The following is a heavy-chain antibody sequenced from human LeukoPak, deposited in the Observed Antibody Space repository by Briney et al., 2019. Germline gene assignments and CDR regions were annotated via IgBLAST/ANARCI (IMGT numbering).Heavy chain of an antibody. Sequence: QSGGSLRLSCAASGFTFSSYAMSWVRQAPGKGLEWVSAISGSGGSTYYADSVKGRFTISRDNSKNTLYLQMNSLRAEDTAVYYCAKQRGVWFGELLSYYFDYWGQGTLVTVSS. D-gene: IGHD3-10*01. V-gene: IGHV3-23*01. CDR1: GFTFSSYA. J-gene: IGHJ4*02. CDR3: AKQRGVWFGELLSYYFDY. CDR2: ISGSGGST.